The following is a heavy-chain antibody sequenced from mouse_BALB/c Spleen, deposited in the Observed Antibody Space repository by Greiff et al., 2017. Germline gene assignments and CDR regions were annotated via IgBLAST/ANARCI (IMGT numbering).Heavy chain of an antibody. CDR2: ISSGSSTI. D-gene: IGHD1-1*01. J-gene: IGHJ2*01. CDR1: GFTFSSFG. V-gene: IGHV5-17*02. Sequence: EVQGVESGGGLVQPGGSRKLSCAASGFTFSSFGMHWVRQAPEKGLEWVAYISSGSSTIYYADTVKGRFTISRDNPKNTLFLQMTSLRSEDTAMYYCARDTTVVATRWYFDYWGQGTTLTVSS. CDR3: ARDTTVVATRWYFDY.